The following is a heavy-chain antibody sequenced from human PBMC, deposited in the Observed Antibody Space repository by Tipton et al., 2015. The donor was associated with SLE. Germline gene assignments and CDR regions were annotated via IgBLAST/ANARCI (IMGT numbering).Heavy chain of an antibody. Sequence: SLRLSCVASGFTFSTYAMHWVRQAPGKGLEWVAVISYDGRNKYYTDSVKGRFTISRDNAKNSLYLQMNSLRTEDTAVYYCARASSQAPFFDYWGQGTLATVSS. V-gene: IGHV3-30*04. CDR2: ISYDGRNK. CDR3: ARASSQAPFFDY. CDR1: GFTFSTYA. J-gene: IGHJ4*02. D-gene: IGHD6-13*01.